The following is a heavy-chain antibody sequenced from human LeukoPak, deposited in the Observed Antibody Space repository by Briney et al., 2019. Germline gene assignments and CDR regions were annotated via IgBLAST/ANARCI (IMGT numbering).Heavy chain of an antibody. D-gene: IGHD6-19*01. CDR1: GGAFSSYA. CDR2: IIPIFGTA. CDR3: ARGDSGWSPVDY. V-gene: IGHV1-69*06. Sequence: SVKVSCKASGGAFSSYAISWVRQAPGQGLEWMGGIIPIFGTANYAQKFQGRVTITADKSTSTAYMELSSLRSEDTAVYYCARGDSGWSPVDYWGQGTLVTVSS. J-gene: IGHJ4*02.